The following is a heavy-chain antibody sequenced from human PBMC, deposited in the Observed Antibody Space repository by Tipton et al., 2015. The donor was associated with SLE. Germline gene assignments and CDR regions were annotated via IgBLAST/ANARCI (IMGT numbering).Heavy chain of an antibody. D-gene: IGHD6-6*01. CDR2: IYYSGST. V-gene: IGHV4-39*07. Sequence: TLSLTCTVSGGSISSGDYYWSWIRQPPGKGLEWIGSIYYSGSTYYNPSLKSRVTISVDTSKNQFSLKLSSVTAADTAVYYCARAEQLADYWYFDLWGRGTLVTVSS. CDR3: ARAEQLADYWYFDL. J-gene: IGHJ2*01. CDR1: GGSISSGDYY.